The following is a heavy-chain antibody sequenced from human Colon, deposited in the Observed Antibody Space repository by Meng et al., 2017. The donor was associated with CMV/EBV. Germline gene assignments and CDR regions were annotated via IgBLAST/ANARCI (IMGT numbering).Heavy chain of an antibody. Sequence: SVKVSCKASGGTFSSYAISWVRQAPGQGLEWMGGIIPIFGTANYAQKFQGRVTITTDESTSTAYMELSSLRSEDTAVYYCARVPKGSSGWYAGYYFDYWGQGTLVTVSS. D-gene: IGHD6-19*01. CDR2: IIPIFGTA. V-gene: IGHV1-69*05. CDR3: ARVPKGSSGWYAGYYFDY. CDR1: GGTFSSYA. J-gene: IGHJ4*02.